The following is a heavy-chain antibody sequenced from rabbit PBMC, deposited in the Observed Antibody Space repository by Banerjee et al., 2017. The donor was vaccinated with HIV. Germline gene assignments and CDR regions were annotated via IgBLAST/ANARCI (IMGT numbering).Heavy chain of an antibody. Sequence: QEQLEESGGDLVKPEGSLTLTCTASGFSFNNNYVMCWVRQAPGKGLEWIGYIYSGTTGTRDYASWAKGRFTISKPSATTVTLQMTSLTAADTATYFCARDLAGVIGWNFGLWGPGTLVTVS. CDR2: IYSGTTGTR. J-gene: IGHJ4*01. D-gene: IGHD4-1*01. CDR1: GFSFNNNYV. V-gene: IGHV1S45*01. CDR3: ARDLAGVIGWNFGL.